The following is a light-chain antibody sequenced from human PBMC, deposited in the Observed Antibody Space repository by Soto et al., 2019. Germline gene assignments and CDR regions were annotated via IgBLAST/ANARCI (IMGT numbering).Light chain of an antibody. CDR1: SSNIGNNY. J-gene: IGLJ3*02. CDR2: DND. CDR3: ATWDSSLSAGV. Sequence: QSVLTQPPPVSAAPGQKVTISCSGSSSNIGNNYVSWYKQLPGAAPKLLIYDNDKRPSGIPDRFSGSKSGTSATLGITGLQTGDEADYYCATWDSSLSAGVFGGGTKLTVL. V-gene: IGLV1-51*01.